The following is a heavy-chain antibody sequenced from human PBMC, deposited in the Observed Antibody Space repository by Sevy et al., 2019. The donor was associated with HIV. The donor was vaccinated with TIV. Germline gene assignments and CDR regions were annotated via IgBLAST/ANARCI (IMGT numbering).Heavy chain of an antibody. V-gene: IGHV3-23*01. CDR1: GFTFSSYA. CDR3: AKDTSVRGITGTTIGTSFFDY. CDR2: ISGSGSTT. J-gene: IGHJ4*02. D-gene: IGHD1-7*01. Sequence: GGSLRLSCAASGFTFSSYAMNWVRQAPGKGLEWVSAISGSGSTTYYADSVKGRFTLSRDNSKNTMYLQMNSLRAEDTAVYYCAKDTSVRGITGTTIGTSFFDYWGQGTLVTVSS.